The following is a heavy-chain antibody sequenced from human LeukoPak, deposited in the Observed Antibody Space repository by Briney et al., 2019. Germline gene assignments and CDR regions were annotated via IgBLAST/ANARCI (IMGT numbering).Heavy chain of an antibody. CDR3: AKDRSSGWYAGAYYYYYYYMDV. V-gene: IGHV1-18*01. CDR2: ISGYNGNT. J-gene: IGHJ6*03. Sequence: GASVTVSCKASGYTFTSYGISWVRQAPGQGLEWMGWISGYNGNTNYAQQLQGRVTMTTDTSTSTAYMQLRSLRSDDTAVYYCAKDRSSGWYAGAYYYYYYYMDVWGKGTTVTVSS. D-gene: IGHD6-19*01. CDR1: GYTFTSYG.